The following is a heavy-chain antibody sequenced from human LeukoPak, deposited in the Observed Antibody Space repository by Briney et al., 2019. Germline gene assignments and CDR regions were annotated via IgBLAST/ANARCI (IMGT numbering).Heavy chain of an antibody. Sequence: GGSLRLSCAASEFTFSSYSMNWVRQAPGKGLEWVSYISSSSSTIYYADSVKGRFTISRDNAKNSLYLQMNSLRAEDTAVYYCARGGPSKVVITVSGWFDPWGQGTLVTVSS. V-gene: IGHV3-48*04. J-gene: IGHJ5*02. CDR2: ISSSSSTI. CDR3: ARGGPSKVVITVSGWFDP. D-gene: IGHD3-22*01. CDR1: EFTFSSYS.